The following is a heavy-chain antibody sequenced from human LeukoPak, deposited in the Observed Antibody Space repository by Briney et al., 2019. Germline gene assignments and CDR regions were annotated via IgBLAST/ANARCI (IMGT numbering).Heavy chain of an antibody. D-gene: IGHD2-15*01. CDR2: IYHSGST. V-gene: IGHV4-30-2*01. CDR3: ARGAPVVVVAAIPRWFDP. Sequence: SETLSLTCAVSGGSISSGGYSRSWIRQPPGKGLEWIGYIYHSGSTYYNPSLKSRVTISVDRSKNQFSLKLSSVTAADTAVYYCARGAPVVVVAAIPRWFDPWGQGTLVTVSS. J-gene: IGHJ5*02. CDR1: GGSISSGGYS.